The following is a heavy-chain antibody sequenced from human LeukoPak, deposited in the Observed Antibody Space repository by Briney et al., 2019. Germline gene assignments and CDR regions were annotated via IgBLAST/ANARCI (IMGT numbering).Heavy chain of an antibody. J-gene: IGHJ4*02. V-gene: IGHV1-18*01. Sequence: ASVKVSCKASGYTFTSYGISWVRQAPGQGLEWMGWISAYNGNTNYAQKLQGRVTMTTDTSTSTAYIELRSLRSDDTAVYYCAREGYYDSSGIIDYWGQGTLVTVSS. CDR1: GYTFTSYG. CDR3: AREGYYDSSGIIDY. CDR2: ISAYNGNT. D-gene: IGHD3-22*01.